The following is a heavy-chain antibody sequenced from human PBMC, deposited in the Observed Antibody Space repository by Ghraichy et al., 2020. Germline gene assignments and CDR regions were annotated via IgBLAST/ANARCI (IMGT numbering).Heavy chain of an antibody. CDR2: VYPGGSHT. D-gene: IGHD2-2*01. J-gene: IGHJ6*02. CDR3: ARTGRYCSTTTLCYYGMDV. Sequence: GESLNISCAASQFTFNTYTLSWVRQAPGRGLEWVSGVYPGGSHTFYADSVKGRFTISRDDSKNTVYLEMNSLRAEDTAVYYCARTGRYCSTTTLCYYGMDVWGQGTTVTVSS. V-gene: IGHV3-23*01. CDR1: QFTFNTYT.